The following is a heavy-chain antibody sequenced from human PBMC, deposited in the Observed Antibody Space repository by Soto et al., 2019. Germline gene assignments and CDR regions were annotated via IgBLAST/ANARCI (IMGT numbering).Heavy chain of an antibody. CDR3: ARSNYDFWSGGSLDI. Sequence: GSLRLSCAASGFSFSSYLMNWVRQAPGKGPEWVANIKQDGSQKYYVDSVKGRFTISRDNAKNSLYLQMNSLRAEDTAIYYCARSNYDFWSGGSLDIWGQGTMVTVSS. J-gene: IGHJ3*02. V-gene: IGHV3-7*03. D-gene: IGHD3-3*01. CDR2: IKQDGSQK. CDR1: GFSFSSYL.